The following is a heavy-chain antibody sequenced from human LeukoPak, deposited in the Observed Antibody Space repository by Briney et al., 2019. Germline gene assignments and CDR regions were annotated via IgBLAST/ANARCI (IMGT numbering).Heavy chain of an antibody. D-gene: IGHD3-22*01. Sequence: SETLSLTCTVSGGSISSGSYYWSWIRQPAGKGLEWIGRIYTSGSTNYNPSLKSRVTISVDTSKNQFSLKLSSVTAADTAVYYCARDSRSQYYYDSSGYKRGYNWFDPWGQGTLVTVSS. CDR2: IYTSGST. CDR1: GGSISSGSYY. J-gene: IGHJ5*02. V-gene: IGHV4-61*02. CDR3: ARDSRSQYYYDSSGYKRGYNWFDP.